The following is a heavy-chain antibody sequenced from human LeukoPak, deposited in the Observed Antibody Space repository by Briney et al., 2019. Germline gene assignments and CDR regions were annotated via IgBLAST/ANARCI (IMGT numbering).Heavy chain of an antibody. V-gene: IGHV4-30-4*01. CDR2: IYYSGST. CDR1: GGSISSGDYY. D-gene: IGHD2-15*01. Sequence: SETLSLTCTVSGGSISSGDYYWSWIRQPPGKGLEWIGYIYYSGSTYYNPSLKSRVTISVDTSKNQFSLKLSSVTAADTAVYYCARDYQGPLEVDYYGMDVWGQGTTVTVSS. J-gene: IGHJ6*02. CDR3: ARDYQGPLEVDYYGMDV.